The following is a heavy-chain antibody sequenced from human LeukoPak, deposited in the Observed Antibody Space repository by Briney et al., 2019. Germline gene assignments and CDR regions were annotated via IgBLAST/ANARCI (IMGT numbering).Heavy chain of an antibody. Sequence: GGSLRLSCAASGFTFSSYSMNWVRQAPGKGLEWVSSISRSTRNIYYADSVKGRFTLSRDNAKNSLYLQMNSLRAEDTAVYYCARDQREYYYGSGDYWGQGTLVTVSS. V-gene: IGHV3-21*01. D-gene: IGHD3-10*01. J-gene: IGHJ4*02. CDR1: GFTFSSYS. CDR3: ARDQREYYYGSGDY. CDR2: ISRSTRNI.